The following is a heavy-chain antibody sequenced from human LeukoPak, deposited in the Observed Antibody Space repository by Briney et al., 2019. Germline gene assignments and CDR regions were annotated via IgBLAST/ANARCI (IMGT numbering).Heavy chain of an antibody. J-gene: IGHJ4*02. V-gene: IGHV1-46*01. D-gene: IGHD2-2*01. CDR1: GYTLSNHY. Sequence: ASVKVSCKASGYTLSNHYMHWVRQAPGQGLEWMGIINPSDGSTTYAQKFQGRVTITADESTSTAYMELSSLRSEDTAVYYCVDGSTRDNFDYWGQGTLVTVSS. CDR2: INPSDGST. CDR3: VDGSTRDNFDY.